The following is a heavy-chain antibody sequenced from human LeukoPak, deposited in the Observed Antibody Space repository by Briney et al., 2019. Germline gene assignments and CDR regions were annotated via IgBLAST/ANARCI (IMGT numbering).Heavy chain of an antibody. D-gene: IGHD6-13*01. J-gene: IGHJ5*02. CDR2: ITDSGRKT. CDR1: GLTFSNYA. CDR3: AKEYSSSWYTVWFDP. Sequence: GGSLRLSCAASGLTFSNYAMNWVRQASGKGLEWVSGITDSGRKTYYADSVKGRFTIARDNSKNTLFLQMNSLRAEDTAVYYCAKEYSSSWYTVWFDPGGQGTLVTVSS. V-gene: IGHV3-23*01.